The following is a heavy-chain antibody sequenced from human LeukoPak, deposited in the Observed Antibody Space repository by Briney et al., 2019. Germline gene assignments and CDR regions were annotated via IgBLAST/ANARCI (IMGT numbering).Heavy chain of an antibody. CDR3: AKGGGYEAQYYYYYMDV. J-gene: IGHJ6*03. V-gene: IGHV3-30*02. D-gene: IGHD5-12*01. CDR1: GFTFSSYG. Sequence: GGSLRLSCAASGFTFSSYGMYWVRQAPGKGLEWVAFIRYDGSNKYYADSVKGRFTVSRDNSKNTLYLQMKSLRAEDTAVYYCAKGGGYEAQYYYYYMDVWGKGTTVTISS. CDR2: IRYDGSNK.